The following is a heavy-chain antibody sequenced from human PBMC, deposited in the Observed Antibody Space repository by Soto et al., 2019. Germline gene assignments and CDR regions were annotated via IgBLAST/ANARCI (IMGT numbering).Heavy chain of an antibody. J-gene: IGHJ4*02. D-gene: IGHD6-19*01. CDR3: ATALGTSGWFDY. CDR2: MNANNGET. Sequence: ASVKVSCKASGYTFTSYDINWVRQATGQGLEWMGWMNANNGETKFARKFQDRVTMTTDTSSSTVFMDLRTLTSDDTAVYYCATALGTSGWFDYWGQGTLVTVSS. CDR1: GYTFTSYD. V-gene: IGHV1-8*01.